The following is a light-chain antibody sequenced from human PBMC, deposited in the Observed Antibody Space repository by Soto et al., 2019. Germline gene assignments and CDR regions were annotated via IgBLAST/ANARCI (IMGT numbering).Light chain of an antibody. CDR2: ANT. Sequence: QSALTQPPSVSGAPGQRVTISCTGSSSNIGAGYDVHWYQQLPGTAPKLLIYANTNRPSGVPDRFSGSKSGTSASLAITGLQAEDEADYYCQSYDSSLSGSNGVFGGGTKVTVL. V-gene: IGLV1-40*01. J-gene: IGLJ3*02. CDR1: SSNIGAGYD. CDR3: QSYDSSLSGSNGV.